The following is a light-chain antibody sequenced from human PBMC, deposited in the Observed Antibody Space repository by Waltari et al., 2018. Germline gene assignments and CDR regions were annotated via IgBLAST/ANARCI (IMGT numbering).Light chain of an antibody. Sequence: LSCRASQSVSRSLAWYQQKPGQAPRLLIYDASSRATGIPDRFSGSGSGTDFSLTISRLEPEDFAVYYCQKYVNLPATFGQGTKVEIK. CDR1: QSVSRS. J-gene: IGKJ1*01. CDR3: QKYVNLPAT. CDR2: DAS. V-gene: IGKV3-20*01.